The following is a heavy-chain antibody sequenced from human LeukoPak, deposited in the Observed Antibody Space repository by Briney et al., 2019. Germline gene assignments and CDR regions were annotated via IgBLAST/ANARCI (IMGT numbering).Heavy chain of an antibody. D-gene: IGHD6-13*01. J-gene: IGHJ5*02. Sequence: SETLSLTCIVSGDYISNYYWSWIRQPAGKGLEWIGRIYTSGGTNYSPSLKSRVTMSVNTSKNLFSLKLSSVTAADTAVYYCARSSGYSSSFVREGWFDPWGQGTLVTVSS. CDR3: ARSSGYSSSFVREGWFDP. CDR2: IYTSGGT. V-gene: IGHV4-4*07. CDR1: GDYISNYY.